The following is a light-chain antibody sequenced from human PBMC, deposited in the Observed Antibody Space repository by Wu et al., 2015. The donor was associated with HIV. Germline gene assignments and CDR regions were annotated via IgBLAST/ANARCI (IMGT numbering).Light chain of an antibody. J-gene: IGKJ4*01. CDR3: QLYGRSLL. V-gene: IGKV3-20*01. Sequence: EIVLTQSPVILSLSPGDRATLSCRASLSINSNYLAWYQQKPGQAPRLLFFGAAIRATDIPDRFSASGSGADFTLTISRLEPEDFAVYFCQLYGRSLLFGGGSKVEIK. CDR1: LSINSNY. CDR2: GAA.